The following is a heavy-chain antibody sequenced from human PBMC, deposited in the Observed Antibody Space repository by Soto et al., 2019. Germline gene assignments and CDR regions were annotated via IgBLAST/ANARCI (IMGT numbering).Heavy chain of an antibody. J-gene: IGHJ4*02. D-gene: IGHD1-26*01. CDR3: ARRCKDGAYVYPFDY. V-gene: IGHV1-3*01. Sequence: GASVKVSCKASGYSFTTYALHWVRQAPGQRLEWMGWINPDNGDTKCSPSFQGRVTVTRDTSASTVYMELSSLRSEDTAVYYCARRCKDGAYVYPFDYWGQGTLVTVSS. CDR1: GYSFTTYA. CDR2: INPDNGDT.